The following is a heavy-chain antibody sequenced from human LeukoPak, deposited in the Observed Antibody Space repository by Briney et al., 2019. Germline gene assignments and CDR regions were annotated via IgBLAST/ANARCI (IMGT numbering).Heavy chain of an antibody. J-gene: IGHJ4*02. CDR2: VLDSVRT. CDR3: ATLKRGSIYGYFDF. V-gene: IGHV4-59*11. D-gene: IGHD5-18*01. CDR1: GGSITSHY. Sequence: SGTLSLTCTVSGGSITSHYWSWIRQPPGKGLEWIAYVLDSVRTKDNPSLQSRLTLSADTSKNQFSLRLSSVTAADTAVYYCATLKRGSIYGYFDFWGQGIKVTVSS.